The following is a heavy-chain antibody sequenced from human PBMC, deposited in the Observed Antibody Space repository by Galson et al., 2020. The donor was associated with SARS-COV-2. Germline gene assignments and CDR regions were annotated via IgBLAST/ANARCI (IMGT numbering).Heavy chain of an antibody. J-gene: IGHJ4*02. Sequence: GGSLRLSCAASGFTFSSYGMHWVRQAPGKGLEWVAVIWYDGSNKYYADSVKGRFTISRDNSKNTLYLQMNSLRAEDTAVYYCARTLGGYYVFDYWGQGTLVTVSS. V-gene: IGHV3-33*01. CDR1: GFTFSSYG. CDR3: ARTLGGYYVFDY. CDR2: IWYDGSNK. D-gene: IGHD3-22*01.